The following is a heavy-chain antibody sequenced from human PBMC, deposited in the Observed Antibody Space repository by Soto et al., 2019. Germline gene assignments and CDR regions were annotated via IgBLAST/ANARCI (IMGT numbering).Heavy chain of an antibody. Sequence: QVQLVQSGAEVKKPGASVKVSCKASGYTFTSYDINWVRQATGQGLEWMGWMNPNSGNTSYAQKFQGRVTMTRNTSISTAYVELSSLRSEDTAVYYCARGPKYYDFWSGFHYYYYYLDVWGKGTTVTVSS. CDR1: GYTFTSYD. CDR3: ARGPKYYDFWSGFHYYYYYLDV. D-gene: IGHD3-3*01. J-gene: IGHJ6*03. CDR2: MNPNSGNT. V-gene: IGHV1-8*01.